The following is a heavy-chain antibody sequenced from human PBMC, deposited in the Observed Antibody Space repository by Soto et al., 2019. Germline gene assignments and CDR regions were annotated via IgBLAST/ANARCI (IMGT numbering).Heavy chain of an antibody. D-gene: IGHD3-16*01. CDR2: ISSYGSDT. V-gene: IGHV3-74*01. CDR1: GFTFSRYW. Sequence: GGSLRLSCAVSGFTFSRYWMHWVSQAPGKGLVWVSRISSYGSDTHYADSVKGRFTISRDNAKNTLYLQMNSLRADDTAVYYCASNYAYAEGYYWYGIDVWGQGTTVTVSS. CDR3: ASNYAYAEGYYWYGIDV. J-gene: IGHJ6*02.